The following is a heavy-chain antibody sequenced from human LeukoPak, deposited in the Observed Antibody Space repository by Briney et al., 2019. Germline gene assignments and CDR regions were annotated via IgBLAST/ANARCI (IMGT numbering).Heavy chain of an antibody. Sequence: GGSLRLSCAASGFTFSSYSVNWLRQAPGKGLECVSLISSDNYIYYADSVKGRFTISRDNAKNSLFLQMNSLRAEDTAVYYCTRQGEPVWGQGTLVTVSS. CDR3: TRQGEPV. D-gene: IGHD1-14*01. J-gene: IGHJ4*02. V-gene: IGHV3-21*01. CDR1: GFTFSSYS. CDR2: ISSDNYI.